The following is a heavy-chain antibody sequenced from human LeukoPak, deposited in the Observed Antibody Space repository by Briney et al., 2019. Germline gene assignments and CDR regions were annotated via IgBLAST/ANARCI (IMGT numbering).Heavy chain of an antibody. J-gene: IGHJ5*02. CDR2: IIPIFGTA. D-gene: IGHD5-18*01. V-gene: IGHV1-69*13. Sequence: GASVKVSCKASGGTFSSYAISWVRQAPGQGLGWMGGIIPIFGTANYAQKFQGRVTITADESTSTAYMELSSLRSEDTAVYYCARGGNSYGAGNWFDPWGQGTLVTVSS. CDR1: GGTFSSYA. CDR3: ARGGNSYGAGNWFDP.